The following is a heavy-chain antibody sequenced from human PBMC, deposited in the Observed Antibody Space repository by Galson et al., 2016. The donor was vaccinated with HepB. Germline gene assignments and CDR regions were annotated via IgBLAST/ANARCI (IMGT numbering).Heavy chain of an antibody. CDR1: GYTFTDYG. Sequence: SVKVSCKASGYTFTDYGISWLRQAPGQGLEWMGWIATYNGDTTYEQNLRGRVTVTSDTSTSTAYMELTGLRSNDTAIYYCARVLGGRSGGGAPDDHWGQGTIITVSS. CDR3: ARVLGGRSGGGAPDDH. V-gene: IGHV1-18*01. CDR2: IATYNGDT. D-gene: IGHD2-15*01. J-gene: IGHJ4*01.